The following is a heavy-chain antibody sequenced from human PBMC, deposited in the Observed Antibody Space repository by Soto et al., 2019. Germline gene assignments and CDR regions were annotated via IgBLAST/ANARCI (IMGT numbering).Heavy chain of an antibody. J-gene: IGHJ6*02. Sequence: QVQLVESGGGLVKPGWSLRLSCAASGITFSDYYMSWIRQAPGKGLEWVSYISSSGHYTEHADSVRGLFTTSRDNARNSLYLQMNSMGVEDTAVYYCARELDGMDVWGQGTTVTVSS. V-gene: IGHV3-11*05. CDR2: ISSSGHYT. CDR1: GITFSDYY. CDR3: ARELDGMDV.